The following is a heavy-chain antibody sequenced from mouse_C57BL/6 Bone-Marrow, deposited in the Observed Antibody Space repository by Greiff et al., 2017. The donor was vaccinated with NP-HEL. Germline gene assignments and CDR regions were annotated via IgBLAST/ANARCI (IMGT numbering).Heavy chain of an antibody. CDR3: ARSVGWYFDV. Sequence: QVQLQQPGAELVKPGASVKLSCKASGYTFTSYWMHWVKQRPGQGLEWIGMIHPNGGSTNYNEKFKSKATLTVDKSSSTAYMQLSSLTSEDSAVYYCARSVGWYFDVWGTGTTVTVSS. D-gene: IGHD1-1*02. CDR2: IHPNGGST. J-gene: IGHJ1*03. CDR1: GYTFTSYW. V-gene: IGHV1-64*01.